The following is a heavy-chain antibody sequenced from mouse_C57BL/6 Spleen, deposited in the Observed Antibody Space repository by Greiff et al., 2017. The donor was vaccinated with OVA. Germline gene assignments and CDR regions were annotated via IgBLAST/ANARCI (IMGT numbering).Heavy chain of an antibody. Sequence: QVQLQQSGPELVKPGASVKISCKASGYAFSSSWMNWVKQRPGKGLEWIGRIYPGDGDTNYNGKFKGTATLTADKSSSTAYMQLSSLASEDSAVYFCARSYDALLDYWGQGTTLTVSS. D-gene: IGHD2-3*01. CDR2: IYPGDGDT. CDR3: ARSYDALLDY. CDR1: GYAFSSSW. J-gene: IGHJ2*01. V-gene: IGHV1-82*01.